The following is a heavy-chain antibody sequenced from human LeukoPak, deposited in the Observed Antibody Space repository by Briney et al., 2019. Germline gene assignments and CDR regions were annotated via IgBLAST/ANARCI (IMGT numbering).Heavy chain of an antibody. D-gene: IGHD4-17*01. J-gene: IGHJ4*02. Sequence: GGSLRLSCTASGFTFSRYSMDWVRQAPGKGLEYVSAISNDGTSTHYADSVRGRFTISRDNFKSTLYLQMDSLTAEDMAVYYCAIGGAVNDYGDYRPFDSWAQGTLVTVFS. CDR1: GFTFSRYS. V-gene: IGHV3-64*02. CDR2: ISNDGTST. CDR3: AIGGAVNDYGDYRPFDS.